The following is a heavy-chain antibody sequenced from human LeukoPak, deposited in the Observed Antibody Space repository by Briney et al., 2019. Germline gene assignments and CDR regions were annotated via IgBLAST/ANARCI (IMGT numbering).Heavy chain of an antibody. Sequence: TGGSLRLSCATAGFTFSDYPMNWIRQAPGKGLEWVSSTNSRDSAVYYANSVKGRFTIPRDNAKNSMYLQMNSLRADDTAVYYCADSPNTWWSGAYYFDNWGQGTLVTVSS. CDR3: ADSPNTWWSGAYYFDN. D-gene: IGHD2-8*02. J-gene: IGHJ4*02. CDR1: GFTFSDYP. V-gene: IGHV3-11*04. CDR2: TNSRDSAV.